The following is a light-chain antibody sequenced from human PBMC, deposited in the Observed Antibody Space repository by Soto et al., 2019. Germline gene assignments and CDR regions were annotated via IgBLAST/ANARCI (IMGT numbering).Light chain of an antibody. V-gene: IGKV3-20*01. CDR1: ESVSTNY. Sequence: EIVLPQSPGTLSLSPGERATLTCRASESVSTNYLAWYQQKPGQAPRLLISGASSRATGIPDRFSGSGSGADFTLTTHRLEPEDFAVYYCQQYDSVPLTFGGGTKVEIK. CDR2: GAS. CDR3: QQYDSVPLT. J-gene: IGKJ4*01.